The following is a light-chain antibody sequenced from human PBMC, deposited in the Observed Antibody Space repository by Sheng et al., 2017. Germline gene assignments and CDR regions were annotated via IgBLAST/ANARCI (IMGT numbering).Light chain of an antibody. CDR1: QGISSY. J-gene: IGKJ4*01. CDR2: AAS. CDR3: QQYKSYPLT. V-gene: IGKV1-8*01. Sequence: AIRITQSPSSLSASTGDRVTITCRASQGISSYLAWYQQKPGKAPKLLIYAASTLQSGVPSRFSGSGSGTEFTLTISSLQPEDFATYYCQQYKSYPLTFGGGTKVEIK.